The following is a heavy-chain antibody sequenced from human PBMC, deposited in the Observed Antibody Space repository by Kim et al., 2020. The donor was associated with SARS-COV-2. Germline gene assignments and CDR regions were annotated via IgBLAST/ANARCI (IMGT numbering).Heavy chain of an antibody. J-gene: IGHJ4*02. Sequence: ASVKVSCKASGYTFTGYYMHWVRQAPGQGLEWMGWINPNSGGTNYAQKFQGRVTMTRDTSISTAYMELSRLRSDDTAVYYCARVKKVTVTTDYWGQGTLVTVSS. CDR2: INPNSGGT. D-gene: IGHD4-17*01. V-gene: IGHV1-2*02. CDR1: GYTFTGYY. CDR3: ARVKKVTVTTDY.